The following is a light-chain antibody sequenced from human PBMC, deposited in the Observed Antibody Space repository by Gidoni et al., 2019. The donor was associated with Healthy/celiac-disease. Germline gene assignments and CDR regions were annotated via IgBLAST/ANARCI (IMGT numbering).Light chain of an antibody. CDR3: RQDYNYPPT. J-gene: IGKJ1*01. V-gene: IGKV1-6*01. CDR2: AAS. Sequence: AIQMTQSPSSLSASVGDRVTITCRASQGIRNDLGWYQQKPGKAPKLLIYAASSLQSGVPSSFSGSGSGTDFTLTISSLQPEEFATYYCRQDYNYPPTFGQGTKVEIK. CDR1: QGIRND.